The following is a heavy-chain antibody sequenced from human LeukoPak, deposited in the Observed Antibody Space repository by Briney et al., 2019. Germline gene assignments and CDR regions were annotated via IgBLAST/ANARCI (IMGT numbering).Heavy chain of an antibody. D-gene: IGHD6-19*01. CDR1: DGSFSDYY. V-gene: IGHV4-34*01. CDR2: ITHSGST. CDR3: ARHGIAVVGPRQNAAFDI. J-gene: IGHJ3*02. Sequence: PSETLSLTCAVYDGSFSDYYWSWPRQPPGKGLEWIGKITHSGSTYYNPSLRSRVTISVDTSMNQFSLNLNSVTAADTAVYYCARHGIAVVGPRQNAAFDIWGQGTKVTVSS.